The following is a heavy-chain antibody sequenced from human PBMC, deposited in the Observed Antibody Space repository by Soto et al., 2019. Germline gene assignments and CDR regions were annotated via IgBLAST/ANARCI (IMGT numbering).Heavy chain of an antibody. CDR2: IYYSGST. J-gene: IGHJ4*02. CDR3: ARQKTSGYDYFFDY. Sequence: PSETLSLTCTVSGGSISSYYWSWIRQPPGKGLEWIAYIYYSGSTNYNPSLKSRVTISVDTSKNQFSLKLSSVTAADTAVYYCARQKTSGYDYFFDYWGQGALVTVSS. D-gene: IGHD5-12*01. CDR1: GGSISSYY. V-gene: IGHV4-59*08.